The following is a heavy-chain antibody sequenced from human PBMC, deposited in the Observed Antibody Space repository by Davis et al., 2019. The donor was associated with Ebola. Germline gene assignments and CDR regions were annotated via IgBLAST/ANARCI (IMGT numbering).Heavy chain of an antibody. CDR3: ASLPWSSSWVY. Sequence: SETLSLTCTVSGGSISSSSYYWAWIRQPPGKGLEWIGSIYYSGSTYYNPSLKSRVTISVDTSKNQFSLKLSSVTAADTAVYYCASLPWSSSWVYWGQGTLVTVSS. D-gene: IGHD6-13*01. CDR1: GGSISSSSYY. V-gene: IGHV4-39*01. CDR2: IYYSGST. J-gene: IGHJ4*02.